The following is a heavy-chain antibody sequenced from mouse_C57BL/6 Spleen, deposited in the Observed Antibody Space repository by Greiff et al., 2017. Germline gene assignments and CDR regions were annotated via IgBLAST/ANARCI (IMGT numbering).Heavy chain of an antibody. CDR1: GYTFTSYW. CDR2: IDPSDSYT. V-gene: IGHV1-59*01. CDR3: ASNDGNSGYFDV. D-gene: IGHD2-1*01. Sequence: VQLQQPGAELVRPGTSVKLSCKASGYTFTSYWMHWVKQRPGQGLEWIGVIDPSDSYTNYNQKFKGKATLTVDTSSSTAYMQLSSLTSEDSAVYYCASNDGNSGYFDVWGSGTTVTVSS. J-gene: IGHJ1*01.